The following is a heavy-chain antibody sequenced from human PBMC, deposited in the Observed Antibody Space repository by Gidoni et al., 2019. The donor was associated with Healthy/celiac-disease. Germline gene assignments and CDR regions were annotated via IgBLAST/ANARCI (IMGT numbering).Heavy chain of an antibody. D-gene: IGHD6-19*01. CDR3: ARGPYSSGWYPYYYGMDV. Sequence: QVQLQQWGAGLLKPSETLSLTCAVYGGSFSGYSWSWIRQPPGKGLEWIGEINHSGSTNYNPSLKSRVTISVDTSKNQFSLKLSSVTAADTAVYYCARGPYSSGWYPYYYGMDVWGQGTTVTVSS. CDR1: GGSFSGYS. V-gene: IGHV4-34*01. CDR2: INHSGST. J-gene: IGHJ6*02.